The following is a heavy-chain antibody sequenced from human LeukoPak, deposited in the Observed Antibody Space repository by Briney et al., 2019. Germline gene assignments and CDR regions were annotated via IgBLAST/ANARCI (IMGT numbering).Heavy chain of an antibody. D-gene: IGHD4-23*01. Sequence: GASVKVSCRASGGTFSSYAISWVRQAPGQGLEWMGRIIPILGIANYAQKFQGRVTITADKSTSTACMELSSLRSEDTAVYYCAREGLNGGNSPYWGQGTLVTVSS. J-gene: IGHJ4*02. CDR2: IIPILGIA. CDR3: AREGLNGGNSPY. CDR1: GGTFSSYA. V-gene: IGHV1-69*04.